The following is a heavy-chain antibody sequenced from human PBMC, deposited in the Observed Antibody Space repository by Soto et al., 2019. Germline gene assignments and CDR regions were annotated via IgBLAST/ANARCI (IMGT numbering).Heavy chain of an antibody. CDR3: ARHWNSYYYYMDV. CDR1: GYSFTSYW. Sequence: PGESLKISCKGSGYSFTSYWIGWVRQMPGKGLEWMGIIYPGDSDTRYSPSFQGQVTISADKSISTAYLQWSSLKASDTAMYYCARHWNSYYYYMDVWGNGTTVTVSS. CDR2: IYPGDSDT. D-gene: IGHD1-1*01. J-gene: IGHJ6*03. V-gene: IGHV5-51*01.